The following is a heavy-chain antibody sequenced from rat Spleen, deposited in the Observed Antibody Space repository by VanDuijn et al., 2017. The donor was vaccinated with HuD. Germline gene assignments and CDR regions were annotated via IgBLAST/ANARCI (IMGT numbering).Heavy chain of an antibody. V-gene: IGHV5-22*01. Sequence: EVQLVESGGGLVQPGRSLKLSCAVSGFTFSDYYMAWVRQAPNKGLEWVASICYEGSSTYYGDSVKGRFTISRDNATSTLYLQMDSLRSEDTATYYCARHADYSTYILDGWGQGVMVTVSS. J-gene: IGHJ2*01. D-gene: IGHD1-2*01. CDR3: ARHADYSTYILDG. CDR1: GFTFSDYY. CDR2: ICYEGSST.